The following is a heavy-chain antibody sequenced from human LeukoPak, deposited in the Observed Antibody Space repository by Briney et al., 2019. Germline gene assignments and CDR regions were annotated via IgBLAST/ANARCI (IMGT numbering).Heavy chain of an antibody. J-gene: IGHJ4*02. V-gene: IGHV3-74*01. CDR1: GFTFRSYW. CDR3: LVTTRSRGFDY. D-gene: IGHD1/OR15-1a*01. CDR2: INSDGSTT. Sequence: GGSLRLSCAASGFTFRSYWMHWVRQAPGKGLVWVSRINSDGSTTNYADYVKGRFSISRDNANNTLYLQMNSLRAEDTAVYYCLVTTRSRGFDYWGQGTLVTVSS.